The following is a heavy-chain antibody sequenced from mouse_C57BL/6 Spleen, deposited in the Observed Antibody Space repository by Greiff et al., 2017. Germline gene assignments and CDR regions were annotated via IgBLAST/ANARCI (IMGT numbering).Heavy chain of an antibody. D-gene: IGHD2-3*01. Sequence: VQLQQSGAELVKPGASVKLSCKASGYTFTSYWMHWVKQRPGRGLEWIGRIDPNSGGTKYNEKFKSKATLTVDKPSSTAYMQLSSLTSEDSAVYYCAKSYDGYYVGAMDYWGQGTSVTVSS. V-gene: IGHV1-72*01. CDR2: IDPNSGGT. J-gene: IGHJ4*01. CDR1: GYTFTSYW. CDR3: AKSYDGYYVGAMDY.